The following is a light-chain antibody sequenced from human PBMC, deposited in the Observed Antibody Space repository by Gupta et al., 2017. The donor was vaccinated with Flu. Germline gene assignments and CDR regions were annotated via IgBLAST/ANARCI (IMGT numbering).Light chain of an antibody. CDR1: SSDVGGYNY. CDR2: EVS. Sequence: QSALTQPASVSGSPGQSITISCTGTSSDVGGYNYVSWYQQHPGKAPKLMIYEVSNRPSGVSNRFSGSKPGNTASLTISGLQAEDEAAYYCSSYTAGSILFGTGTKVTVL. V-gene: IGLV2-14*01. J-gene: IGLJ1*01. CDR3: SSYTAGSIL.